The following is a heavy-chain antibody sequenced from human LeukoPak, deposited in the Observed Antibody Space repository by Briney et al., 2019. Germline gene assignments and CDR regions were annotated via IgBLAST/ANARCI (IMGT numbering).Heavy chain of an antibody. CDR2: TIPILGIA. CDR1: GGTFSSYA. CDR3: ARIMTPPSFYFDY. J-gene: IGHJ4*02. Sequence: SVKVSCKASGGTFSSYAISWVRQAPGQGLEWMGRTIPILGIANYAQKFQGRVTITTDKSTSTAYMELSSLRSEDTAVYYCARIMTPPSFYFDYWGQGTLVTVSS. D-gene: IGHD3-16*01. V-gene: IGHV1-69*04.